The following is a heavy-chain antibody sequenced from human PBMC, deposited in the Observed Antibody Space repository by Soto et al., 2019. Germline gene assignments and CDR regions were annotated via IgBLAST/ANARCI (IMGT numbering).Heavy chain of an antibody. CDR1: GFTFSDEN. D-gene: IGHD2-2*01. CDR3: ARDSDCHSTSCFFPPHV. V-gene: IGHV3-21*06. J-gene: IGHJ6*02. Sequence: PGGSLRLSCSASGFTFSDENMSWVRQVPGKGLEWVSGISGGGSYIFYADSVQGRFSISRDNAKNSLFLEMNSLRVEDTAVYYCARDSDCHSTSCFFPPHVWGQGTTVALSS. CDR2: ISGGGSYI.